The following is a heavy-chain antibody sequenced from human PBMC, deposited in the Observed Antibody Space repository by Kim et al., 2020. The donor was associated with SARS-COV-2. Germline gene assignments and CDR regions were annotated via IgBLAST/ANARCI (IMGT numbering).Heavy chain of an antibody. V-gene: IGHV3-23*01. CDR3: AKVEQWLAPAY. J-gene: IGHJ4*02. D-gene: IGHD6-19*01. Sequence: TYYADSVKGRFTISRDNSKNTLYLQMNSLRAEDTAVYYCAKVEQWLAPAYWGQGTLVTVSS. CDR2: T.